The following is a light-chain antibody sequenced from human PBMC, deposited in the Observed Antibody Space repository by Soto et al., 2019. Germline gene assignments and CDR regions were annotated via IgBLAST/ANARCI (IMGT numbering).Light chain of an antibody. Sequence: EIVMTQSPATLSVSPGEGATLSCRASQGIGDTIAWYQQKPGQAPRLLIFGASTRAPGIPDRFSGSGSGTDFTLTISKLEPEDFALFYCQQYGNSPLTFGGGTKVDI. CDR1: QGIGDT. CDR3: QQYGNSPLT. J-gene: IGKJ4*01. CDR2: GAS. V-gene: IGKV3-20*01.